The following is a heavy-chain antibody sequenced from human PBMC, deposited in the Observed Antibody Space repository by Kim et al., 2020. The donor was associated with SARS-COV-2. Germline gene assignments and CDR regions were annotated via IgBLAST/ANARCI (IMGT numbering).Heavy chain of an antibody. Sequence: YAQKFQSSATITAGESTSTAYMELGSLRSEDTAVYYCARDGQLVPSYFDYWGQGTLVTVTS. D-gene: IGHD6-13*01. CDR3: ARDGQLVPSYFDY. J-gene: IGHJ4*02. V-gene: IGHV1-69*01.